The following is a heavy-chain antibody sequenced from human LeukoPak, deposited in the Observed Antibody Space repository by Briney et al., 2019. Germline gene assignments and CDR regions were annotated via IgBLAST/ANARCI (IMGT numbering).Heavy chain of an antibody. D-gene: IGHD3-3*01. V-gene: IGHV3-30*18. CDR1: GFTFSSYG. J-gene: IGHJ6*02. Sequence: PGGSLRLSCAASGFTFSSYGMHWVRQAPGKGLEWVAVISYDGSNKYYADSVKGRFTISRDNSKNTLYLQMNSLRAEDTAVYYCAKCLMHYDFWSGSPHGMDVWGQGTMVTVSS. CDR2: ISYDGSNK. CDR3: AKCLMHYDFWSGSPHGMDV.